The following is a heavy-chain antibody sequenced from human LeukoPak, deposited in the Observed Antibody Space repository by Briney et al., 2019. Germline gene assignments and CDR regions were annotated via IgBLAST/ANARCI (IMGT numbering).Heavy chain of an antibody. Sequence: SVKVSCKASGGTFSSYAISWVRQAPGQGLEWMGGIIPIFGTANYAQKFQGRVTITADESTSTAYMELSSLRSEDTAVYYCARLCSSTSCYKAGDDYWGQGILVTVSS. J-gene: IGHJ4*02. D-gene: IGHD2-2*02. V-gene: IGHV1-69*13. CDR3: ARLCSSTSCYKAGDDY. CDR1: GGTFSSYA. CDR2: IIPIFGTA.